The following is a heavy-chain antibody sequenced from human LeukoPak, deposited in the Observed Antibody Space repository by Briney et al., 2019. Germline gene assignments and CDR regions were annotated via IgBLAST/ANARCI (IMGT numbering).Heavy chain of an antibody. CDR3: ARGTAVAADY. Sequence: GGSLRLSCAASGFTFSSYWMHWVRQAPGKRLVWGSRITSDGRSTIYADSVKGRFTIPRDNAKNTLYLQMKSLRAEDAAVYYCARGTAVAADYWGQGALVTVSS. CDR2: ITSDGRST. J-gene: IGHJ4*02. CDR1: GFTFSSYW. D-gene: IGHD6-19*01. V-gene: IGHV3-74*01.